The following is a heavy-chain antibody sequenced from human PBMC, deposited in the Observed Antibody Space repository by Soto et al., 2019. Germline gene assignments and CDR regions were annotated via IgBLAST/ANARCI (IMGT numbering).Heavy chain of an antibody. D-gene: IGHD3-3*01. CDR2: ISSSSSYI. V-gene: IGHV3-21*01. J-gene: IGHJ4*02. Sequence: PGGSLRLSCAASGFTFSSYSMNWVRQAPGKGLEWVSSISSSSSYIYYADSVKGRFTISRDNAKNTLYLQMNSLRAEDTAVYYCARDGRPIFGVVTVDYWGQGTLVTVSS. CDR1: GFTFSSYS. CDR3: ARDGRPIFGVVTVDY.